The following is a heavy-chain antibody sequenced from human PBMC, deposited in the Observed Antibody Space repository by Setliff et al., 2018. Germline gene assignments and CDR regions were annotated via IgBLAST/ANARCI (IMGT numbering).Heavy chain of an antibody. V-gene: IGHV4-4*07. CDR1: GGSINEYY. J-gene: IGHJ4*02. Sequence: PSETLSLTCSVSGGSINEYYWSWFRQPAGKGLEWIGRIYSDENTDYNPSLKSRVTMSADTSKNQFSLKLKSVTAADTAVYYCTRNFLGWLARFWGRATLVTVSS. D-gene: IGHD6-19*01. CDR3: TRNFLGWLARF. CDR2: IYSDENT.